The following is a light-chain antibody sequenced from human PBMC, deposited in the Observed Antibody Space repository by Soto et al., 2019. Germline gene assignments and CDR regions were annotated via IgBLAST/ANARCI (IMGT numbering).Light chain of an antibody. Sequence: EIVLTQSPGTLSLSPGERATLSCRASQSVSSSYLAWYQQKPGQAPRLLIYGASSRATGIPDRFSGSGSGTDFTLTINRLEPEDFAVYFCQQYGNSFTFGPGTKVDIK. CDR1: QSVSSSY. CDR2: GAS. CDR3: QQYGNSFT. V-gene: IGKV3-20*01. J-gene: IGKJ3*01.